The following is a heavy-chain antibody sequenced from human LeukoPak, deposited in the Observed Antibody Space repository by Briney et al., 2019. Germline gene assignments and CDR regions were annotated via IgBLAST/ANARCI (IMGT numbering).Heavy chain of an antibody. D-gene: IGHD3-22*01. CDR1: GGSISSYY. J-gene: IGHJ2*01. Sequence: SETLSLTCTVSGGSISSYYSSWIRQPPGKGLEWIGYIYYSGSTNYNPSLKSRVTISVDTSKNQFSLKLSSVTAADTAVYYCARDPVPTMIVGGFDLWGRGTLVTVSS. CDR2: IYYSGST. V-gene: IGHV4-59*01. CDR3: ARDPVPTMIVGGFDL.